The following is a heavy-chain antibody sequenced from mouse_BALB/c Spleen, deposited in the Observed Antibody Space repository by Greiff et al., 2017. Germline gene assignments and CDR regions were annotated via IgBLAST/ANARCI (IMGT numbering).Heavy chain of an antibody. CDR1: GFTFSNYW. V-gene: IGHV6-6*02. CDR3: TRRTMITTDYFDY. D-gene: IGHD2-4*01. J-gene: IGHJ2*01. CDR2: IRLKSNNYAT. Sequence: EVKLVESGGGLVQPGGSMKLSCVASGFTFSNYWMNWVRQSPEKGLEWVAEIRLKSNNYATHYAESVKGRFTISRDDSKSSVYLQMNNLRAEDTGIYYCTRRTMITTDYFDYWGQGTTLTVSS.